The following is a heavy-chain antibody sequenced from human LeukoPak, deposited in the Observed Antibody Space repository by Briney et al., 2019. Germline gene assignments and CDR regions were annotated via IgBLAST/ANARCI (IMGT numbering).Heavy chain of an antibody. Sequence: GGSLRLSCAASGFTFSSYSMNWVRQAPGKGLEWVSSISSSSSYIYYADSVKGRFTISRDNAKNSLYLQMSSLRAEDTAVYYCARDRDYGDYSYWGQGTLVTVSS. CDR3: ARDRDYGDYSY. J-gene: IGHJ4*02. CDR1: GFTFSSYS. V-gene: IGHV3-21*01. CDR2: ISSSSSYI. D-gene: IGHD4-17*01.